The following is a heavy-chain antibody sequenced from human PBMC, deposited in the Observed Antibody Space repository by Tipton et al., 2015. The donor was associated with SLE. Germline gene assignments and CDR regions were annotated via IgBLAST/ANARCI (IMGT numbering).Heavy chain of an antibody. J-gene: IGHJ4*02. V-gene: IGHV4-59*02. CDR3: ARLDSTWDPLDN. CDR1: GASVSGRY. D-gene: IGHD2-2*01. CDR2: MSYNAQT. Sequence: TLSLTCNVSGASVSGRYWSWVRQPPGRRAEWSGYMSYNAQTKANPSPKSRFTMSVDTSKNQFSLELWSVTAADTAVYYCARLDSTWDPLDNWGQGTLVTVSS.